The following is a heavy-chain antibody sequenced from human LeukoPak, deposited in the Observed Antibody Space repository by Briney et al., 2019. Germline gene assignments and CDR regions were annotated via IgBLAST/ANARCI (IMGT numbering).Heavy chain of an antibody. J-gene: IGHJ4*02. CDR3: VKVSGMYSSSWPTDI. D-gene: IGHD6-13*01. V-gene: IGHV3-23*01. Sequence: GGSLRLSCAASGFTFSSYAMSWVRQAPGKGLEWVSTITGSGSSTYYADSVKGRFTISRDKSMNTLFLQMSSLRAEDTAVYYCVKVSGMYSSSWPTDIWGQGTLVTVSS. CDR2: ITGSGSST. CDR1: GFTFSSYA.